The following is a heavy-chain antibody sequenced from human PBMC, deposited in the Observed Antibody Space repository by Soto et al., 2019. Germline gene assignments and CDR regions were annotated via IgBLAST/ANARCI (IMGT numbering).Heavy chain of an antibody. CDR2: MYNSGST. CDR1: GGSISSYY. D-gene: IGHD3-10*01. V-gene: IGHV4-59*08. CDR3: ASMGYHYGSGSYPLDY. Sequence: TLSLTCTFSGGSISSYYWTWIRQPPGKGLEWIVFMYNSGSTHYNPSLKSRVTISLDTSKNQFSLNLRSVTAADTAVYYCASMGYHYGSGSYPLDYWGQGTLVTVSS. J-gene: IGHJ4*02.